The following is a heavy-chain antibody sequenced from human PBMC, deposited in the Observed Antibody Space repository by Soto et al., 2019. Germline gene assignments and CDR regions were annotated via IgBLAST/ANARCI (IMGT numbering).Heavy chain of an antibody. V-gene: IGHV4-31*03. CDR3: ARAPRDSSGSTLRSPNFDY. J-gene: IGHJ4*02. D-gene: IGHD3-22*01. CDR1: GGSISSGGYY. Sequence: LSLTCTVSGGSISSGGYYWSWIRQHPGKGLEWIGYIYYSGSTYYNPSLKSRVTISVDTSKNQFSLKLSSVTAADTAVYYCARAPRDSSGSTLRSPNFDYWGQGTLVTVSS. CDR2: IYYSGST.